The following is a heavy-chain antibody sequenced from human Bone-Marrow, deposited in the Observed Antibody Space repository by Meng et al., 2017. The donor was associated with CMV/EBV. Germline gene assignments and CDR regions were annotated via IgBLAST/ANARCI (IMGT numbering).Heavy chain of an antibody. Sequence: ASVKVSCKASGYTFTSYGISWVRQAPGQGLEWMGWISAYNGNTNYAQKLQGRVTMTTDTSTSTAYMELRSLRSDDTAVYYCARDPNYYDNSGLGDYWGQGTLVTVSS. CDR1: GYTFTSYG. D-gene: IGHD3-22*01. CDR3: ARDPNYYDNSGLGDY. J-gene: IGHJ4*02. CDR2: ISAYNGNT. V-gene: IGHV1-18*01.